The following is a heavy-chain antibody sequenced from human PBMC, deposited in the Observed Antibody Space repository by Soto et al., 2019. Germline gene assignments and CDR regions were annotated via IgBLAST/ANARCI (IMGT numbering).Heavy chain of an antibody. CDR1: GGSFSGYY. J-gene: IGHJ6*02. D-gene: IGHD3-10*01. V-gene: IGHV4-34*01. Sequence: PWETLSLTCAVYGGSFSGYYWSWIRQPPGKGLEWIGEINHSGSTNYNPSLKSRVTISVDTSKNQFSLKLSSVAAADTAVYYCARGLGAYYYYYGMDVWGQGTTVTVSS. CDR2: INHSGST. CDR3: ARGLGAYYYYYGMDV.